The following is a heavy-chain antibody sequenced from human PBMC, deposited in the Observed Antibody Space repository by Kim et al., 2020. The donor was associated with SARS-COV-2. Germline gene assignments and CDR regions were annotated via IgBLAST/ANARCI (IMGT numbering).Heavy chain of an antibody. CDR3: ARHGEQQLANFDT. CDR1: GGSIISSSYY. Sequence: SETLSLTCTVSGGSIISSSYYWGWIRQPPGRGLEWIGTVYYSGSTYYNPSLKSRVTISVDTSTNQFSLKVRSVIAADTAVYYCARHGEQQLANFDTWGQGTVVTVSS. J-gene: IGHJ4*02. V-gene: IGHV4-39*01. D-gene: IGHD6-13*01. CDR2: VYYSGST.